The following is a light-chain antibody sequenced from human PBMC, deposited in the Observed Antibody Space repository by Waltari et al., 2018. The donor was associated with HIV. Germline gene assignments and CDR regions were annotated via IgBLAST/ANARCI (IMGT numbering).Light chain of an antibody. V-gene: IGLV2-23*02. CDR1: SSAIGTYDL. CDR2: EVN. J-gene: IGLJ3*02. CDR3: CSYVTTGTWV. Sequence: QSALTQPASVSASPGQSITISCTGPSSAIGTYDLVSWYQQRPVKAPKLMIYEVNKWPSGVSNRFSGSKSGITASLTISGLQAEDEADYYCCSYVTTGTWVFGGGTKLTVL.